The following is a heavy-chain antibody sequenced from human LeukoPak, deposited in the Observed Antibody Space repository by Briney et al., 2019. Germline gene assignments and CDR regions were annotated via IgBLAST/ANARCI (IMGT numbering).Heavy chain of an antibody. CDR3: ARQKRNSSGWYGDY. CDR2: IYYSGTT. Sequence: PSETLSLTCAVYGGSFSGYYWSWIRQPPGKGLEWIGYIYYSGTTYYNPSLKSRITISIDTSKSQFSLKLSSVTAADTAVYYCARQKRNSSGWYGDYWGQGTLVTVSS. J-gene: IGHJ4*02. V-gene: IGHV4-30-4*08. D-gene: IGHD6-19*01. CDR1: GGSFSGYY.